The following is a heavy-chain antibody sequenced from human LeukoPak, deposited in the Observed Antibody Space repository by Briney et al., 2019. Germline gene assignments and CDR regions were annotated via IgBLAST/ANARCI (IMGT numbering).Heavy chain of an antibody. Sequence: GGSLRLSCAASGFTFNTFAMHWVRQAPRKGLEWVAVISYDGNNKYYADSVKGRVTISRENSNNTLFLQMTTLRVEDTAVYYCARDGRGYSYGYGFDDWGQGALVTVSS. D-gene: IGHD5-18*01. CDR3: ARDGRGYSYGYGFDD. CDR1: GFTFNTFA. V-gene: IGHV3-30-3*01. CDR2: ISYDGNNK. J-gene: IGHJ4*02.